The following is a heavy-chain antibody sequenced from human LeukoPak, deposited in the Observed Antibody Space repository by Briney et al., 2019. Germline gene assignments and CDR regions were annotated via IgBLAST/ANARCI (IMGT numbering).Heavy chain of an antibody. J-gene: IGHJ1*01. CDR3: AKEAQVLKGYFQH. CDR2: IRYDGSNK. CDR1: GFTLSDYY. Sequence: PGRSLRLSCAASGFTLSDYYMSWIRQAPGKGLEWVAFIRYDGSNKYYADSVKGRFTISRDNSKNTLYLQMNSLRAEDTAVYYCAKEAQVLKGYFQHWGQGTLVTVSS. V-gene: IGHV3-30*02. D-gene: IGHD2-8*01.